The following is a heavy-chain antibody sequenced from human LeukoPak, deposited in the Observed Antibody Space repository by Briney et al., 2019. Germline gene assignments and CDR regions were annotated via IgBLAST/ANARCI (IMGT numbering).Heavy chain of an antibody. Sequence: SETLSLTCAVYGGSFSGYYWSWIRQPPGKGLEWIGEINHSGSTNYNPSLKSRVTISVDTSKNQFSLKLSSVTAADTAVYYCAREGRRGYSYSYYIPGYFDCRSQGTLVTVSS. CDR1: GGSFSGYY. D-gene: IGHD5-18*01. V-gene: IGHV4-34*01. J-gene: IGHJ4*02. CDR2: INHSGST. CDR3: AREGRRGYSYSYYIPGYFDC.